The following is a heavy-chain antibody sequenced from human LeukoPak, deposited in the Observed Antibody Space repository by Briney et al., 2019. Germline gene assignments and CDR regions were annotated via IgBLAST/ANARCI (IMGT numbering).Heavy chain of an antibody. D-gene: IGHD5/OR15-5a*01. CDR1: GYTFTSYA. J-gene: IGHJ3*02. V-gene: IGHV1-3*01. Sequence: ASVKVSCKASGYTFTSYAMHWVRQAPGQRLEWMGWINAGNGNTKYSQKFQGRVTITRDTSASTAYMELSSLRPEDTAVYYCAREGSTTAFDIWGQGTMVTVSS. CDR2: INAGNGNT. CDR3: AREGSTTAFDI.